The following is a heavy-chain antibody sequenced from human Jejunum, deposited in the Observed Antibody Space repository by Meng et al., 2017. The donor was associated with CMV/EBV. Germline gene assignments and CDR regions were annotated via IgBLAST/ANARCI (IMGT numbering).Heavy chain of an antibody. V-gene: IGHV3-49*04. J-gene: IGHJ6*02. D-gene: IGHD1-26*01. Sequence: VGDNYLSWVRQAPGKGLEWVGFIRRKTYGGTTEYAASVTGRFTISRDDSKNIAYLQMNSLETEDTAVYYCTSRVGATPSYYGMDVWGQGTTVTVSS. CDR2: IRRKTYGGTT. CDR1: VGDNY. CDR3: TSRVGATPSYYGMDV.